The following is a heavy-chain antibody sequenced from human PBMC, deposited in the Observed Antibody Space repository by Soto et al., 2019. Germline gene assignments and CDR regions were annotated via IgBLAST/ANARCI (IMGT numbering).Heavy chain of an antibody. J-gene: IGHJ4*01. Sequence: EVQLVESGGGLVKPGGSLRLSCVASGFPFTNAWINWVRQVPGKGLEWVGRVKNKTDGGSSDYAAAVKGRFAVSRDDSRNIVYLQMNSLKIEDTGVYYCTTDSRTTLPEIRFDYWGHGTQVTVSS. CDR3: TTDSRTTLPEIRFDY. CDR2: VKNKTDGGSS. D-gene: IGHD1-26*01. CDR1: GFPFTNAW. V-gene: IGHV3-15*07.